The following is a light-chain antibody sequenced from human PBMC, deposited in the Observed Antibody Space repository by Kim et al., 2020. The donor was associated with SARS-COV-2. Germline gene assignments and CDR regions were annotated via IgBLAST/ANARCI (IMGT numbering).Light chain of an antibody. V-gene: IGLV3-21*04. CDR3: QVWDSSTHHQV. J-gene: IGLJ3*02. Sequence: PGQTATLTCGGNNIGGTSVHWYQQKPGQAPVLVIYYDSDRPTGIPERFSGANSGNMATLIISRVEAGDEADYYCQVWDSSTHHQVFGGGTQLTVL. CDR1: NIGGTS. CDR2: YDS.